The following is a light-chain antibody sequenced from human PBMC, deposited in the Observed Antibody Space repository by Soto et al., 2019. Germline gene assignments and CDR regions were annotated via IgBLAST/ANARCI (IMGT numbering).Light chain of an antibody. J-gene: IGLJ1*01. Sequence: SYELTQPPSVSVAPGQTARITCGGNNIGSESVHWYQQRPGQAPVLVVYDDSDRPSGSPERFSGSNSANTATLTISRVEAGDEADYYCQVWYSSTDLYVFGSGTKLTVL. V-gene: IGLV3-21*02. CDR3: QVWYSSTDLYV. CDR2: DDS. CDR1: NIGSES.